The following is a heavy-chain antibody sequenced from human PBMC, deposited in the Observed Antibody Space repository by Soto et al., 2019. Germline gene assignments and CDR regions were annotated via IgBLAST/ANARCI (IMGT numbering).Heavy chain of an antibody. CDR3: ASIAFDY. J-gene: IGHJ4*02. CDR1: GFSVSSSH. CDR2: IYSGGST. Sequence: PGGSLRLSCAASGFSVSSSHMNWVRQAPGKGLEWVSVIYSGGSTYYADSVKGRFTISRDNSKNTLYLQMNSLRAEDTAVYYCASIAFDYWGQGTLVTVSS. V-gene: IGHV3-66*01. D-gene: IGHD2-15*01.